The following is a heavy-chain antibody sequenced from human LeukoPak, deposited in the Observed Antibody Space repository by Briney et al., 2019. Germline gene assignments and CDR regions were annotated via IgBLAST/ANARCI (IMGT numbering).Heavy chain of an antibody. CDR2: INSDGSSA. J-gene: IGHJ4*02. D-gene: IGHD4-17*01. CDR3: ARDDDYGDYFFDY. Sequence: GGSLRLSCAASGFTFSSYWMHWVRQPPGKGLVWVSRINSDGSSASYADSVKGRFTISRDNAKNTLYLQMNSLRAEDTAVYYCARDDDYGDYFFDYWGQGTLVTVSS. V-gene: IGHV3-74*01. CDR1: GFTFSSYW.